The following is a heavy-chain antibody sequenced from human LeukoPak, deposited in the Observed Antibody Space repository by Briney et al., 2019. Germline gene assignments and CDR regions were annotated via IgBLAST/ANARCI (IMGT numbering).Heavy chain of an antibody. CDR2: ISANGGST. J-gene: IGHJ4*02. D-gene: IGHD2-15*01. V-gene: IGHV3-23*01. CDR1: GFTFSTYA. Sequence: GGSLRLSCAASGFTFSTYALSWVRQAPGRGLEWVSSISANGGSTYSADSVKGRFSFPRDNSKNTLHLQMNSLRAEDTAVYHCARQLGYCSDGSCYFDYWGQGTLVTVSS. CDR3: ARQLGYCSDGSCYFDY.